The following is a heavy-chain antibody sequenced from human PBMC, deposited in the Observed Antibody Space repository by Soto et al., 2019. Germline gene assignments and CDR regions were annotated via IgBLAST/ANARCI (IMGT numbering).Heavy chain of an antibody. CDR3: AKGLDIFTCDGVGGGFDI. V-gene: IGHV3-30-3*01. D-gene: IGHD3-9*01. J-gene: IGHJ3*02. Sequence: PEGSLRLSSEASGFTFSSYAMHWVRQAPGKGLEWVAVISYDGSNKYYADSVKGRFTISRDNSKNTLYLQMNSLRAEDTAVYYCAKGLDIFTCDGVGGGFDIWGQGTLVTVSS. CDR1: GFTFSSYA. CDR2: ISYDGSNK.